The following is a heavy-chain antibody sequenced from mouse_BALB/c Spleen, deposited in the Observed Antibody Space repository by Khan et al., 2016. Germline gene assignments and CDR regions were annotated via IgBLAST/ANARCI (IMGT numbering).Heavy chain of an antibody. V-gene: IGHV5-6-5*01. CDR3: ARDNYGNPFDY. CDR1: GFTFSTYA. Sequence: EVELVESGGGLMKPGESLKLSCAASGFTFSTYAMSWVRQTPEKRLEWVASISSGGYTYYPDSMRGRFTISRDNAGNILYLQVSRLMSEDTAICYCARDNYGNPFDYWGQGSTLTVSS. D-gene: IGHD1-1*01. J-gene: IGHJ2*01. CDR2: ISSGGYT.